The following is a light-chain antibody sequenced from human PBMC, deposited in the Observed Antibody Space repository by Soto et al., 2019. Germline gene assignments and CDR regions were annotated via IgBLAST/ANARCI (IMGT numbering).Light chain of an antibody. J-gene: IGKJ4*01. CDR2: DAS. Sequence: EIVLTQSPATLSLSPGERASLSCRASQSVRSYLAWYQQQPGQAPRLLIYDASNRATGIPARFSGSGSGTDFTLTISSLEPEDFAVYYCQQRSDWAGLTFGGGTKVEIK. CDR3: QQRSDWAGLT. CDR1: QSVRSY. V-gene: IGKV3-11*01.